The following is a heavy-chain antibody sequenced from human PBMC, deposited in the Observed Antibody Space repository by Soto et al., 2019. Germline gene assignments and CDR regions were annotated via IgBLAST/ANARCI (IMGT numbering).Heavy chain of an antibody. V-gene: IGHV4-34*01. J-gene: IGHJ6*03. D-gene: IGHD3-16*01. Sequence: SETLSLTCAVYGGSFSGYYWSWIRQPPGKGLEWIGEINHSGSTNYNPSLKSRVTISVDTSKNQFSLKLSSVTAADTAVYYCARGGGVVGRGYYYYYMDVWGKGTTVTVSS. CDR2: INHSGST. CDR1: GGSFSGYY. CDR3: ARGGGVVGRGYYYYYMDV.